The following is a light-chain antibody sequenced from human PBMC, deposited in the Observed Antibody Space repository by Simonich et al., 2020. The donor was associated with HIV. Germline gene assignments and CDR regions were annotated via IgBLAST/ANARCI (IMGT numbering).Light chain of an antibody. CDR1: QSIISY. J-gene: IGKJ1*01. CDR2: AAS. CDR3: QQSFSTPWT. V-gene: IGKV1-39*01. Sequence: DIQMTQSPSSLSASVGDRVTVSGRASQSIISYLNWYQQKPGKAPKPLIYAASSLQRGVPSRVSGSASGTDFTLTISSLQPEDFATYYCQQSFSTPWTFGQGTTVDIK.